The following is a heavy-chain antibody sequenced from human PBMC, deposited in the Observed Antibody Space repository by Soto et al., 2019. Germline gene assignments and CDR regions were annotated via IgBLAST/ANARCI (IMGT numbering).Heavy chain of an antibody. CDR1: GDSINNYY. CDR2: IYSSGSA. J-gene: IGHJ4*02. Sequence: VRLQESGPGLVEPSETLSLTCSVAGDSINNYYWSWIRQPAGKGLEWIGRIYSSGSANYNPSHQTRGTMSVDTSKNQVSLSVTSVTAADTAVYFCAREGTRSADLPTYWGQGIQVIVSS. D-gene: IGHD1-1*01. V-gene: IGHV4-4*07. CDR3: AREGTRSADLPTY.